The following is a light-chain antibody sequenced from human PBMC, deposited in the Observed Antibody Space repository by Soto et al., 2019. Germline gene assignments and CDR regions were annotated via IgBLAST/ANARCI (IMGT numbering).Light chain of an antibody. CDR1: SSDVGGYTY. Sequence: QSARTQPASVSGSPGQSITISCNGTSSDVGGYTYVSWYQQHPGKAPKLMIYQVSNRPSGVSNRFSGSKSGNTASLTISGLQTEDEADYYCSSYTNSNTRVFGGGTKLTVL. J-gene: IGLJ3*02. CDR3: SSYTNSNTRV. V-gene: IGLV2-14*01. CDR2: QVS.